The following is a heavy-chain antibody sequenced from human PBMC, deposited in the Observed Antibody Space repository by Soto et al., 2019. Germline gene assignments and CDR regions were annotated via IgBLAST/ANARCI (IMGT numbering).Heavy chain of an antibody. CDR3: ARGGEYCSGGSCYSDY. Sequence: SETLSLTCTVSGGSISSYYWSWIRQPPGKGLEWIGEINHSGSTNYNPSLKSRVTISVDTSKNQFSLKLSSVTAADTAVYYCARGGEYCSGGSCYSDYWGQGTLVTVS. V-gene: IGHV4-34*01. D-gene: IGHD2-15*01. CDR1: GGSISSYY. J-gene: IGHJ4*02. CDR2: INHSGST.